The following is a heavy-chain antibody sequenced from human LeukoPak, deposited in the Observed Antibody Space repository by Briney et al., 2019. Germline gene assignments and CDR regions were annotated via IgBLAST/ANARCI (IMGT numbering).Heavy chain of an antibody. CDR1: GGSFSGYY. V-gene: IGHV4-59*08. Sequence: SETLSLTCAVYGGSFSGYYWSWIRQPPGKGLEWIGYMYHTGHTMYNSSLKSRVTISLDTSKNHFSLRLSSVTAADTAVYYCARHPFATPFDYWGPGTLVTVSS. CDR3: ARHPFATPFDY. D-gene: IGHD2-15*01. CDR2: MYHTGHT. J-gene: IGHJ4*02.